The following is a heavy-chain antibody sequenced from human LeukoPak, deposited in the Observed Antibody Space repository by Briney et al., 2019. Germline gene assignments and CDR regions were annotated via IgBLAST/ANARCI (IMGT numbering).Heavy chain of an antibody. CDR1: GFTFSSYA. J-gene: IGHJ4*02. Sequence: GGSLRLSCAASGFTFSSYAMSWVRQAPGKGLEWVSAISGSGGSTYYADSVKGRFTISRDNSKTTLYLQMNSLRAEDTAVYYCAKRRVGATGGGFDYWGQGTLVTVSS. CDR3: AKRRVGATGGGFDY. D-gene: IGHD1-26*01. CDR2: ISGSGGST. V-gene: IGHV3-23*01.